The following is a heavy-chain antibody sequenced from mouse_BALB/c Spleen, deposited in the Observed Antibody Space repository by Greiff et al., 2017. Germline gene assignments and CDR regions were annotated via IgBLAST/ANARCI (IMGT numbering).Heavy chain of an antibody. CDR3: AREDGYDDAMDY. CDR1: GFSLTSYG. Sequence: QVQLKESGPGLVAPSQSLSITCTVFGFSLTSYGVHWVRQPPGKGREWLGVLWAGGSTNFNSPLMSRLSISKDNSKSQVFLKMNSLQTDDTAMYYCAREDGYDDAMDYWGQGTSVTVSS. J-gene: IGHJ4*01. V-gene: IGHV2-9*02. D-gene: IGHD2-2*01. CDR2: LWAGGST.